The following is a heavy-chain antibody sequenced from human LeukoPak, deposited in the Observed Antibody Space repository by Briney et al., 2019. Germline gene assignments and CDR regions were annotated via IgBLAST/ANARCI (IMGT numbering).Heavy chain of an antibody. D-gene: IGHD2-15*01. CDR3: AKDIGSGGSC. CDR2: ISSSSSYI. V-gene: IGHV3-21*04. CDR1: GFTFSSYS. J-gene: IGHJ4*02. Sequence: PGGSLRLSCAASGFTFSSYSMNWVRQAPGKGLEWVSSISSSSSYIYYADSVKGRFTISRDNAKNSLYLQMNSLRAEDTALYYCAKDIGSGGSCWGQGTLVTVSS.